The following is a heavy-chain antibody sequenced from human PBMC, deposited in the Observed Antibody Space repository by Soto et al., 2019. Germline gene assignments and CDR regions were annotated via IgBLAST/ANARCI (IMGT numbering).Heavy chain of an antibody. CDR2: IWYDGSNK. D-gene: IGHD6-13*01. V-gene: IGHV3-33*01. J-gene: IGHJ4*02. CDR1: GFTFSSYG. Sequence: QVQLVESGGGVVQPGRSLRLSCAASGFTFSSYGMHWVRQAPGKGLEWVAVIWYDGSNKYYADSVKGRFTISRDNSKNTLYLQMNRLRAEDTAVYYGARDSFGEAAALCDYWGQGTLVTVSS. CDR3: ARDSFGEAAALCDY.